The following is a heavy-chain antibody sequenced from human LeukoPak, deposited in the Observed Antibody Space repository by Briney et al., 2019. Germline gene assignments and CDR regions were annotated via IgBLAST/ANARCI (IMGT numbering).Heavy chain of an antibody. Sequence: GGSLRLSCAASGFTFSSYAMSWVRQAPGKGLEWVSAISGSGGSTYYADSVKGGFTTSRDNSTNTLYLQMNSLRAEDTAVYYCAKSWELYSYGQYYYYGMDVWGQGTTVTVSS. CDR1: GFTFSSYA. D-gene: IGHD5-18*01. CDR2: ISGSGGST. J-gene: IGHJ6*02. CDR3: AKSWELYSYGQYYYYGMDV. V-gene: IGHV3-23*01.